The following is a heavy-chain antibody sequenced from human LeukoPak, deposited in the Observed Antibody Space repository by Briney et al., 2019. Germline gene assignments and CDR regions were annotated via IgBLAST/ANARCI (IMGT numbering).Heavy chain of an antibody. CDR1: GFTFSSYA. CDR3: AKVEHYYDSSGYLYYFDY. V-gene: IGHV3-23*01. CDR2: ISGSGGST. Sequence: GGSLRLSCAASGFTFSSYAMSWVRQAPGKGLEWVSAISGSGGSTYYADSVKGRFTISRDNSENTLYLQMNSLRAEDTAVYYCAKVEHYYDSSGYLYYFDYWGQGTLVTVSS. J-gene: IGHJ4*02. D-gene: IGHD3-22*01.